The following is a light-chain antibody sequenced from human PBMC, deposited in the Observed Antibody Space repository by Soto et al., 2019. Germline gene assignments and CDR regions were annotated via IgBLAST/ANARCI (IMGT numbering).Light chain of an antibody. Sequence: SYELTQPPSVSVSPGQTASITSSGDKLGDKYACWYQQKPGQSPVLVIYQDTKRPSGIPERFSGSTSGNTATLTISGTQAMDEADYYCQAWDSSTVIFGVGTKLTVL. J-gene: IGLJ2*01. CDR3: QAWDSSTVI. CDR1: KLGDKY. V-gene: IGLV3-1*01. CDR2: QDT.